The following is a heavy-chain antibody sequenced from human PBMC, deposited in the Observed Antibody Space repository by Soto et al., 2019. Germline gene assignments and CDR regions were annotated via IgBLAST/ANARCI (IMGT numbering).Heavy chain of an antibody. J-gene: IGHJ4*02. CDR1: GYTFTSYG. CDR2: ISAYNGNT. Sequence: QVQLVQSGAEVKKPGASVKVSCKASGYTFTSYGISWVRQAPGQGLEWMGWISAYNGNTNSAQKLQGIVTITTDTSTSTAYMELRSLGSDATSVYYCARPRGYSYGFDYWVQGTPVTVSS. V-gene: IGHV1-18*01. CDR3: ARPRGYSYGFDY. D-gene: IGHD5-18*01.